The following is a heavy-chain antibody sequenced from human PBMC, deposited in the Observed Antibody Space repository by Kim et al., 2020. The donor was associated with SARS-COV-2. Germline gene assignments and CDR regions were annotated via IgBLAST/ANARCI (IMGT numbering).Heavy chain of an antibody. CDR3: GRTDYGDNYYFDY. V-gene: IGHV3-66*01. Sequence: YADSVKGRFTSSRDNSKNTLYLQMNSRRAEDTAVYYCGRTDYGDNYYFDYWGQGTLVTVSS. D-gene: IGHD4-17*01. J-gene: IGHJ4*02.